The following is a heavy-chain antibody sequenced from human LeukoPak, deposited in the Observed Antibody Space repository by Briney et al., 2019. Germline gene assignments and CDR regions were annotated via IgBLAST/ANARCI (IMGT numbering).Heavy chain of an antibody. CDR2: INPNSGGT. D-gene: IGHD3-10*01. V-gene: IGHV1-2*02. CDR3: ARDLRMVRGVHFDY. J-gene: IGHJ4*02. CDR1: GYTFTGYY. Sequence: ASVKVSCKASGYTFTGYYMHWVRQAPGQGLEWVGWINPNSGGTNYAQKFQGRVTMTRDTSISTAYMELSRLRSDNTAVYYCARDLRMVRGVHFDYWGQGTLVTVSS.